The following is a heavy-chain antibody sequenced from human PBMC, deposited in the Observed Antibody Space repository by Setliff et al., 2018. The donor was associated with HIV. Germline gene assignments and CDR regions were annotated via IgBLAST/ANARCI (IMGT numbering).Heavy chain of an antibody. CDR1: SYSITNGNY. CDR3: ARDRALRFSKSPSFNYFDV. J-gene: IGHJ4*02. CDR2: IYSTGHT. V-gene: IGHV4-38-2*02. D-gene: IGHD3-10*01. Sequence: PSETLSLTCLVFSYSITNGNYWAWIRQSPGKGLEWIGSIYSTGHTYYNPSHKSRLTMSVDTAKNRFSLQLISVTAADTAVYYCARDRALRFSKSPSFNYFDVWGQGALVTVSS.